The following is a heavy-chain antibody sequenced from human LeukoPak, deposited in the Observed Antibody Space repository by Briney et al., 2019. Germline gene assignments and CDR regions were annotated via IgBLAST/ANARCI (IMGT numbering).Heavy chain of an antibody. CDR2: IYHSGST. D-gene: IGHD3-22*01. CDR3: ARYYDSSGYYSNWFDP. V-gene: IGHV4-38-2*02. J-gene: IGHJ5*02. Sequence: SKTLSLTCTVSGYSISSGYYWGWIRQPPGKGLEWIGSIYHSGSTYYNPSLKSRVTISVDTSKNQFSLKLSSVTAADTAVYYCARYYDSSGYYSNWFDPWGQGTLVTVSS. CDR1: GYSISSGYY.